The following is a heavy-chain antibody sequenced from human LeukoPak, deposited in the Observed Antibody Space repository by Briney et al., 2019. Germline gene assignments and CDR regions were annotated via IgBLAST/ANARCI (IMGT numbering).Heavy chain of an antibody. J-gene: IGHJ6*02. V-gene: IGHV3-21*01. CDR1: GFTFSSYS. CDR3: ARDPLVLSHTGRYYYYGMDV. D-gene: IGHD2-8*01. CDR2: ISSSSSYI. Sequence: GGSLRLSCAASGFTFSSYSMNWVRQAPGKGLEWVSSISSSSSYIYYADSVKGRFTISRDNAKNSLYLQMNSLRAEDTAVYYCARDPLVLSHTGRYYYYGMDVWGQGTTVTVSS.